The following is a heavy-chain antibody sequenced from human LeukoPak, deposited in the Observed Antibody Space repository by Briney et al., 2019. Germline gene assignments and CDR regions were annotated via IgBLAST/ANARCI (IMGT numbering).Heavy chain of an antibody. D-gene: IGHD2-21*02. J-gene: IGHJ6*03. Sequence: SETLSLTCTVAAGSISSYYWSWIRQPAGKLIEWNGRISTSGSTNYNPSLKSRVTMSVDTSKNQFSLKLSSVTAADTAVYYCARDYPTVYYYYYMDVWGKGTTVTVSS. V-gene: IGHV4-4*07. CDR1: AGSISSYY. CDR2: ISTSGST. CDR3: ARDYPTVYYYYYMDV.